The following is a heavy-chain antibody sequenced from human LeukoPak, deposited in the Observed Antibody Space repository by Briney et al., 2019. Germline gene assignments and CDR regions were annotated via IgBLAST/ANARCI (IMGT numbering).Heavy chain of an antibody. CDR2: IYYSGST. CDR3: ARHSSIRSPFVY. J-gene: IGHJ4*02. CDR1: GGSIGSSSYY. Sequence: SETLSLTCTVSGGSIGSSSYYWGWIRQPPGKGLEWIGGIYYSGSTYYSPSLKSRVTISVDTSKNQFSLKLSSVTAADTAIYYCARHSSIRSPFVYWGQGTRVTVSS. D-gene: IGHD6-19*01. V-gene: IGHV4-39*01.